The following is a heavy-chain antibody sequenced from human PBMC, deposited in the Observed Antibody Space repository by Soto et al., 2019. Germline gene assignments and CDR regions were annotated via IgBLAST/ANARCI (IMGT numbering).Heavy chain of an antibody. D-gene: IGHD3-3*01. V-gene: IGHV6-1*01. Sequence: SQTLSLTCAISGDSVSSNSAAWNWIRQSPSRGLEWLGRTYYRSKWYNDYAVSVKSRITINPDTSKNQFSLQLNSVTPEDTAVYYCARVKYYDFWSGYHDAFDIWGQGTMVTVSS. CDR1: GDSVSSNSAA. CDR2: TYYRSKWYN. J-gene: IGHJ3*02. CDR3: ARVKYYDFWSGYHDAFDI.